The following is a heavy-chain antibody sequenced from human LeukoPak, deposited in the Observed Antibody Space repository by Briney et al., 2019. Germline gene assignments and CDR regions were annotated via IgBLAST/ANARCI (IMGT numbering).Heavy chain of an antibody. J-gene: IGHJ3*02. CDR2: IYSSGST. Sequence: SETLSLTCAVSGGSISSSNYWGWIRQPPGKTLEWIGSIYSSGSTHYNPSPKSRVIILIDTAKNHFSLNLSSVTAADTAVYYCARSDGCGLVGIWGQGTMVTVSS. CDR1: GGSISSSNY. CDR3: ARSDGCGLVGI. D-gene: IGHD3-22*01. V-gene: IGHV4-39*07.